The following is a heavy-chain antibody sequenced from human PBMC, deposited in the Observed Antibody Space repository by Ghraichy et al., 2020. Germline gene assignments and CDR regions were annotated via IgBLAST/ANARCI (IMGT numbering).Heavy chain of an antibody. CDR1: GGSISSYY. J-gene: IGHJ4*02. Sequence: SETLSLTCTVSGGSISSYYWSWIRQPPGKGLEWIGYIYYSGSTNYNPSLKSRVTISVDTSKNQFSLKLSSVTAADTAVYYCARARLWFGEYYFEDWGQGTLVTVSS. CDR2: IYYSGST. D-gene: IGHD3-10*01. V-gene: IGHV4-59*01. CDR3: ARARLWFGEYYFED.